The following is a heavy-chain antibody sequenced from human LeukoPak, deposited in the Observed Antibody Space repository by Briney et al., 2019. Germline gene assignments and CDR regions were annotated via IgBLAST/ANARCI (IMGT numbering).Heavy chain of an antibody. CDR2: INPNSGGT. CDR3: ATVRHDYGDYGMEFDY. D-gene: IGHD4-17*01. Sequence: ASVKVSCKASGYTFTGYYMHWVRQAPGQGLEWMGWINPNSGGTNYAQKFQGRVTMTRDTSISTAYMELSRLRSDDTAVYYCATVRHDYGDYGMEFDYWGQGTLVTVSS. V-gene: IGHV1-2*02. CDR1: GYTFTGYY. J-gene: IGHJ4*02.